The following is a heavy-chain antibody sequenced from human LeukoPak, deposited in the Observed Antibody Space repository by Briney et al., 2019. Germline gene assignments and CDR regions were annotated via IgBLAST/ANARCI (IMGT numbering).Heavy chain of an antibody. D-gene: IGHD6-25*01. Sequence: GGSLRLSCAASGFTFSSYGMNWVRQAPGKGLEWVSGIRGNGVTTYYPGSVKGRFTISRENAKNSLYLQMNSLRAGDTAVYYCARDTLAAGRAFDIWGQGTMVTVSS. J-gene: IGHJ3*02. CDR1: GFTFSSYG. V-gene: IGHV3-13*01. CDR2: IRGNGVTT. CDR3: ARDTLAAGRAFDI.